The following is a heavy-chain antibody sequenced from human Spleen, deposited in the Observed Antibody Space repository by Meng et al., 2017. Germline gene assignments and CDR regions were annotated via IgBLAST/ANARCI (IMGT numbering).Heavy chain of an antibody. CDR2: IKSKPDGETI. J-gene: IGHJ4*02. CDR3: SGHIDY. V-gene: IGHV3-15*01. Sequence: VQLVESGGGLVKPAGSLGLSCDGSGFTFSNAYMTWVRQVPGKRLEWVGRIKSKPDGETIDYAAPVKGRFTISRDDSKNTVYLQMNSLKTEDTAVYYCSGHIDYWGQGTLVTVSS. CDR1: GFTFSNAY. D-gene: IGHD5-12*01.